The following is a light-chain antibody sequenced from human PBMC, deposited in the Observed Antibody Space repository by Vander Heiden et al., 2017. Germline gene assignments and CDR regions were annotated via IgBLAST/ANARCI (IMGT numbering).Light chain of an antibody. J-gene: IGKJ2*01. CDR2: AAS. V-gene: IGKV1-39*01. CDR3: QHSYSAPYT. CDR1: QSISTY. Sequence: DIQMNQSPSSLSASVGDRVTITCRASQSISTYLNWYQQKPGKAPNLLIYAASSLQSGVPARFSGSGSGTDFTLTISSLQPEDFVTYYCQHSYSAPYTFGQGTKLEIK.